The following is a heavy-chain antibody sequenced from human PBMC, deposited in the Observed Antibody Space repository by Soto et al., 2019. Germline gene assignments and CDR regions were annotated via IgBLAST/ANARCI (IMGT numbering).Heavy chain of an antibody. CDR1: GYTFTSYG. CDR2: ISAYNGNT. Sequence: QVQLVQSGAEVKKPGASVKVSCKASGYTFTSYGISWVRQAPGQGLEWMGWISAYNGNTNYAQKLQGRVTMTTDTSTSTAYMELRSLRSDDTAVYYCARDRYYYDSSGYYRGSYYFDYWGQGTLVTVSS. CDR3: ARDRYYYDSSGYYRGSYYFDY. V-gene: IGHV1-18*01. J-gene: IGHJ4*02. D-gene: IGHD3-22*01.